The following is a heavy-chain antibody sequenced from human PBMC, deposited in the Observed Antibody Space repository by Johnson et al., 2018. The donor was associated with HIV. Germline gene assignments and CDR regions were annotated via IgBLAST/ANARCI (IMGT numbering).Heavy chain of an antibody. CDR1: GFPFSTYA. D-gene: IGHD3-22*01. J-gene: IGHJ3*02. CDR3: ARGSRYTYDNDDAHLLHALDI. CDR2: ISYDGSNK. Sequence: QVQLVESGGGVVQPGRSLRLSCAASGFPFSTYAMHWVRQAPGKGLEWVAVISYDGSNKFYADSVKGRFTVSRDNSKNTVSLQMNSPRVEDTAVYYCARGSRYTYDNDDAHLLHALDIWGQGTVVTVSS. V-gene: IGHV3-30*04.